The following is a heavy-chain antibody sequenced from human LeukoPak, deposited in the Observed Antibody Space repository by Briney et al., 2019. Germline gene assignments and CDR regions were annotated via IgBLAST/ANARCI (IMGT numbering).Heavy chain of an antibody. CDR1: GFTFSSYE. CDR3: AKARRDGYYDDAFDI. V-gene: IGHV3-23*01. Sequence: GGSLRLFCAASGFTFSSYEMNWVRQAPGKGLEWVSTISGSGGSTYYADSVKGRCTIPRDNFKNTVSLQLNSLRAEDRAVYYCAKARRDGYYDDAFDIWGQGTMVTVSS. D-gene: IGHD5-24*01. J-gene: IGHJ3*02. CDR2: ISGSGGST.